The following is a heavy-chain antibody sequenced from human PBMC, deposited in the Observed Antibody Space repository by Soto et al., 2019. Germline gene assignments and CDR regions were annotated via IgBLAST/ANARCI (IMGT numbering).Heavy chain of an antibody. Sequence: QVQLVQSGAEVKKPGSSVKVSCKASGGTFSSYAISWVRQAPGQGLEWMGGIIPISGTANYAQKFQGRVTIPADEPTSTAYMERSSLRSEDTAVYYCARSQGSSTSLEIYDYYYYGMDVWGQGTTVTVSS. V-gene: IGHV1-69*01. J-gene: IGHJ6*02. CDR2: IIPISGTA. CDR3: ARSQGSSTSLEIYDYYYYGMDV. D-gene: IGHD2-2*01. CDR1: GGTFSSYA.